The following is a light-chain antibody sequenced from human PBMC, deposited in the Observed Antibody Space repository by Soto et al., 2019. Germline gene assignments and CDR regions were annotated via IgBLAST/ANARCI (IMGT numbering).Light chain of an antibody. V-gene: IGLV2-8*01. J-gene: IGLJ2*01. CDR1: SSDVGGYNY. CDR3: SSYAGSNNYVV. Sequence: QPVLTQPPSASGSPGQSVTISCTGTSSDVGGYNYVSWYQQYPGKAPKLMIYEVTKRPSGVPDRFSGSKSGNTASLTVSGLQAADEADYYCSSYAGSNNYVVFGGGTKLTVL. CDR2: EVT.